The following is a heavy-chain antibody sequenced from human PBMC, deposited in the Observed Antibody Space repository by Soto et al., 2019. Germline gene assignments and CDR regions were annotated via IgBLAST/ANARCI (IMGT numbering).Heavy chain of an antibody. V-gene: IGHV4-59*01. D-gene: IGHD3-22*01. CDR3: ATDSTGYYSDAFDT. CDR1: GAAMSSYY. CDR2: IYNSGTT. J-gene: IGHJ3*02. Sequence: QVQLQESGPGLVKPSETLSLTCTVSGAAMSSYYWSWIRQSPGKGLEWIGYIYNSGTTNYNPSLKSRVAISVERSKCQFSLVLTSVTAADTAIYYCATDSTGYYSDAFDTWGQGTRVIVSS.